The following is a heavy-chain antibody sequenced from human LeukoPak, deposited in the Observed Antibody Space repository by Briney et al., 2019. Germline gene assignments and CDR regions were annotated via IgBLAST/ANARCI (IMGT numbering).Heavy chain of an antibody. CDR1: GYTFTSYY. Sequence: ASVKVSCKASGYTFTSYYMHWVRQAPGQGLEWMGIINPSGGSTSYAQKFQGRVTMTRDTSTSTVYMELSSLRSEDTAVYYCARDGYSHGYAHFFDYWGQGTLVTVSS. J-gene: IGHJ4*02. D-gene: IGHD5-18*01. CDR2: INPSGGST. V-gene: IGHV1-46*03. CDR3: ARDGYSHGYAHFFDY.